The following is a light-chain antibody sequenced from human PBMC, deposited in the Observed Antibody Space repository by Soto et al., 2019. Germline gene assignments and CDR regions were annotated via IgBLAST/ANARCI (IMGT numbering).Light chain of an antibody. CDR3: CSYAGSSLV. J-gene: IGLJ2*01. Sequence: QSALTQPASVSGSPGQSITISCTGTSSDVGSYNLVSWYQQHPGKAPKLMIYEGSKRPSGVSNRFSDSKSGNTASLTISGLQAEDEADYYCCSYAGSSLVFGGGTKLTVL. CDR2: EGS. V-gene: IGLV2-23*01. CDR1: SSDVGSYNL.